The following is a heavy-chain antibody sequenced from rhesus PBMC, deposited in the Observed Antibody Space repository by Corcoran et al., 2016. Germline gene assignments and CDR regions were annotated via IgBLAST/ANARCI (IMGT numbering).Heavy chain of an antibody. V-gene: IGHV1-111*02. CDR1: GYTFTDYY. CDR3: ATNGKVDY. D-gene: IGHD4-35*01. CDR2: VDPEDGEA. J-gene: IGHJ4*01. Sequence: EVQLVQSGAEVKKPGASVKISCKASGYTFTDYYLHWVRQAPGKGLEWMGRVDPEDGEAIHAPDAQERVTITADTSTDTAYMELSSLRSEDTAVYYCATNGKVDYWGQGVLVTVAS.